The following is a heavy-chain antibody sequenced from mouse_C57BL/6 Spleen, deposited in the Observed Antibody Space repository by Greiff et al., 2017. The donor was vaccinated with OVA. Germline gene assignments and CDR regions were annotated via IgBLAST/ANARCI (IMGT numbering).Heavy chain of an antibody. CDR3: ARDKLGRGYFDY. CDR2: SRNKANDYTT. D-gene: IGHD4-1*01. V-gene: IGHV7-1*01. CDR1: GFTFSDFY. J-gene: IGHJ2*01. Sequence: EVKVVESGGGLVQSGRSLRLSCATSGFTFSDFYMEWVRQAPGKGLEWIAASRNKANDYTTEYSASVKGRFIVSRDTAQSILYLQMNALRAEDTAIYYCARDKLGRGYFDYWGQGTTLTVSS.